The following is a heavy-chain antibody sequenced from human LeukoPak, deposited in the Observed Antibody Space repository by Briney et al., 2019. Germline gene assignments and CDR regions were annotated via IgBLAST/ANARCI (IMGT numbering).Heavy chain of an antibody. Sequence: PGASLRLSCAASGFTFSSYAMGWVRLAPGKGLEWVSFFRCSGDNSYYADSVKGRFTISRDNSKNTLYLQMSSLRAEDTALYYCAKCLGDGTNYYFAHSGHGTLVTASS. CDR3: AKCLGDGTNYYFAH. V-gene: IGHV3-23*01. CDR2: FRCSGDNS. D-gene: IGHD4/OR15-4a*01. J-gene: IGHJ4*01. CDR1: GFTFSSYA.